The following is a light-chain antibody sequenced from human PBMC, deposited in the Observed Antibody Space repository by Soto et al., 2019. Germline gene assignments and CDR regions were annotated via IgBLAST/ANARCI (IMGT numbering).Light chain of an antibody. CDR1: SSNIGAGYD. J-gene: IGLJ2*01. Sequence: QSVLTQPPSVSGAAGQRVTISCTGSSSNIGAGYDVHWYQQLTGTAPKLLIFGNSNRPSGVPDRFSGSRSGTSASLALTGLPTENEAEYYCHCSHSSLSGYVVFGGGTKVTVL. V-gene: IGLV1-40*01. CDR3: HCSHSSLSGYVV. CDR2: GNS.